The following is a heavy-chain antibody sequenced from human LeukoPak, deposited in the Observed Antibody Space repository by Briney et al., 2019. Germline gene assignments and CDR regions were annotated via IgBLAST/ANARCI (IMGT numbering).Heavy chain of an antibody. CDR3: ARGYCSSTSCYWWGAFDY. Sequence: GGSLRLSCAASGFTFSSYSMNWVRQAPGKGLEWVANIKQDGSEKYYVDSVKGRFTISRDNAKNSLYLQMNSLRAEDTAVYYCARGYCSSTSCYWWGAFDYWGQGTLVTVSS. J-gene: IGHJ4*02. CDR2: IKQDGSEK. V-gene: IGHV3-7*01. D-gene: IGHD2-2*01. CDR1: GFTFSSYS.